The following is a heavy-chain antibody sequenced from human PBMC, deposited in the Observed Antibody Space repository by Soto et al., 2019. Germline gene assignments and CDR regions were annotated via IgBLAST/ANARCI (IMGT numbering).Heavy chain of an antibody. Sequence: SETLSLTCTVSGDSISSYYWSWIRQPPGKGLEWIGYISYSGSTNYNPSLKSRVTISVDTSKNQFSLKLSSVTAADTAVYYCAREYAPGSPNYDYWGLGTLVTVSS. J-gene: IGHJ4*02. D-gene: IGHD3-10*01. CDR3: AREYAPGSPNYDY. CDR2: ISYSGST. CDR1: GDSISSYY. V-gene: IGHV4-59*12.